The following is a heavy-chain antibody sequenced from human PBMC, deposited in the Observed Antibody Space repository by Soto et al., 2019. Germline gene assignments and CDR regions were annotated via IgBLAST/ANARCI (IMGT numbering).Heavy chain of an antibody. CDR1: GGSISSGGYY. CDR3: ARDHYDFWSGSNMDV. V-gene: IGHV4-31*03. CDR2: IYYSGST. Sequence: SETLSLTCTVSGGSISSGGYYWSWIRQHPGKGLEWIGYIYYSGSTYYNPSLKSRVTISVDTSKNQFSLKLSSVTAADTAVYYCARDHYDFWSGSNMDVWGQGTTVTVSS. D-gene: IGHD3-3*01. J-gene: IGHJ6*02.